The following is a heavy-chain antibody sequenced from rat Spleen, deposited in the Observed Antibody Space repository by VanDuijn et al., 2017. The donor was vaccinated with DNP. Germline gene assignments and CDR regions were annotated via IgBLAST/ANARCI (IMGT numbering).Heavy chain of an antibody. D-gene: IGHD5-1*01. Sequence: EVQLVESGGGLVQPGRSLKLSCAASGFTFSNLDMAWVRQAPTKGLEWVASISTGGGNTYYRDSVKGRFTIPRDNAKSTLYLQMDSLRSEETATYYCARHRVGARYYFDYWGQGVMVTVSS. J-gene: IGHJ2*01. CDR3: ARHRVGARYYFDY. V-gene: IGHV5S11*01. CDR2: ISTGGGNT. CDR1: GFTFSNLD.